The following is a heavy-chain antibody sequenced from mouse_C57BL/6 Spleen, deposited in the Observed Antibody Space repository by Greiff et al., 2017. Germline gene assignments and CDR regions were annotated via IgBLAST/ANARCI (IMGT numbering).Heavy chain of an antibody. CDR1: GYTFTDYY. V-gene: IGHV1-61*01. CDR2: IYPSDSET. CDR3: ARGDYDYDDY. D-gene: IGHD2-4*01. J-gene: IGHJ2*01. Sequence: QVQLQQSGPELVKPGASVKMSCKASGYTFTDYYMHWVKQRPGQGLEWIGNIYPSDSETHYNQKFKDKATLTVDKSSSTAYMQLSSLTSEDSAVYYCARGDYDYDDYWGQGTTLTVSS.